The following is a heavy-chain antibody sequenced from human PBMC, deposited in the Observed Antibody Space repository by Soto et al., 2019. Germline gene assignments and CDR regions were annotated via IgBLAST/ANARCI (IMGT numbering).Heavy chain of an antibody. CDR1: GFTFDDYA. CDR2: ISWNSGSI. J-gene: IGHJ4*02. Sequence: PGGSLRLSCAASGFTFDDYAIHWVRQAPGKGLEWVSGISWNSGSIGYADSVKGRFTISRDNAKNSLYLQMNSLRAEDTALYYCAKDNRGTWGFPGYWGQGTLVTVSS. V-gene: IGHV3-9*01. D-gene: IGHD7-27*01. CDR3: AKDNRGTWGFPGY.